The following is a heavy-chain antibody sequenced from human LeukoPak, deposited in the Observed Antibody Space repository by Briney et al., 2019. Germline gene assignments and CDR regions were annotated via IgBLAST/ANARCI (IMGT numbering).Heavy chain of an antibody. CDR2: ISAYNGYT. CDR3: ARDKAVTTELTQYFQH. J-gene: IGHJ1*01. Sequence: GASVKVSCTASGYTFTNYGVSWVRQAPGQGLEWMGWISAYNGYTNYAQKFQFRVTMTTDTSTSTAYMELRSLTSDDTAVYYCARDKAVTTELTQYFQHWGQGTLVTVSS. CDR1: GYTFTNYG. D-gene: IGHD4-11*01. V-gene: IGHV1-18*01.